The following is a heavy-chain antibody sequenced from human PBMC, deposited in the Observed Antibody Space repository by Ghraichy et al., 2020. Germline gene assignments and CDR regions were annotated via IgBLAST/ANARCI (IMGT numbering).Heavy chain of an antibody. D-gene: IGHD2-15*01. Sequence: GGSLRLSCAASGFTFSSYSMNWVRQAPGKGLEWVSYISSSSSTIYYADSVKGRFTISRDNAKNSLYLQMNSLRDEDTAVYYCARDGMVVAATRRAFDIWGQGTMVTVSS. CDR2: ISSSSSTI. J-gene: IGHJ3*02. V-gene: IGHV3-48*02. CDR1: GFTFSSYS. CDR3: ARDGMVVAATRRAFDI.